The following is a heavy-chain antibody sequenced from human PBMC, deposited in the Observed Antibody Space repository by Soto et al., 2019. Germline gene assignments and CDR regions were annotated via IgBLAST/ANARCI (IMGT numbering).Heavy chain of an antibody. CDR2: IRGNGDPP. D-gene: IGHD5-12*01. V-gene: IGHV3-64D*06. Sequence: GGSLRLSCSASGFTFNSYAMHWVRQAPGKGLEYVSGIRGNGDPPFYADSVKGRFTISRGNSKNTLYLQMSSLSADDTAVYYCVKSRGGNNFDFFDWGQGALVTVS. CDR3: VKSRGGNNFDFFD. J-gene: IGHJ4*02. CDR1: GFTFNSYA.